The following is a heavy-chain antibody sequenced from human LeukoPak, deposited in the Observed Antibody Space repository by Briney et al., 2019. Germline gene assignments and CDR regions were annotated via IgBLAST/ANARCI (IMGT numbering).Heavy chain of an antibody. D-gene: IGHD2-2*01. Sequence: ASVNLSCKASGYTFTSYAMNWVWQAPGQGLERVGWININTGNPTYAQGFTGRFVFSLDTSVSTAYLQISSLKAEDTAVYYCARAFTTSWGYYYYYGMDVWGQGTTVTVSS. CDR2: ININTGNP. V-gene: IGHV7-4-1*02. J-gene: IGHJ6*02. CDR3: ARAFTTSWGYYYYYGMDV. CDR1: GYTFTSYA.